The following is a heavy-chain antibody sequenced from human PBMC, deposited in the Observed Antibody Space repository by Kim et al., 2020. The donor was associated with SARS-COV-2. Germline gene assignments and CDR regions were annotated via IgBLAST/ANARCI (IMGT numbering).Heavy chain of an antibody. V-gene: IGHV3-53*01. CDR1: GFTVSTNY. J-gene: IGHJ3*01. D-gene: IGHD3-22*01. CDR3: AREGGYYETSGYYQGSGAFDF. Sequence: GGSLRLSCAVSGFTVSTNYMTWVRQTPGKGLEWVSVIYSGGSTYYADSVKGRFTISRDNSKNTLYLQMNSLRSEDTAVYYCAREGGYYETSGYYQGSGAFDFWGQGRMVTVSS. CDR2: IYSGGST.